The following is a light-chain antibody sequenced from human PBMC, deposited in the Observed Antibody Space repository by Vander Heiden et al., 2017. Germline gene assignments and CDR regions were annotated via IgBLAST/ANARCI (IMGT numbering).Light chain of an antibody. CDR1: QRIGIY. Sequence: DIQMTQSPSSLSASVGDRVTITCRASQRIGIYLNWYQQKPGKAPKVLIYAAFNLQSGVPSRFSGSGSGTDFTLSISSLQPEDFATYYCQQSYTTPFTFGPGTKVDIK. J-gene: IGKJ3*01. CDR2: AAF. V-gene: IGKV1-39*01. CDR3: QQSYTTPFT.